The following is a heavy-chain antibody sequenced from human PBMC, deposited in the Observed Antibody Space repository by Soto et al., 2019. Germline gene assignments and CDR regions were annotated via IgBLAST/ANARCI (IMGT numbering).Heavy chain of an antibody. V-gene: IGHV3-48*01. CDR2: ISSSSSTI. D-gene: IGHD1-7*01. CDR1: GFTFSSYS. J-gene: IGHJ6*03. CDR3: ARGELELPPQLAYYYYYYMDV. Sequence: GGSLRLSCAASGFTFSSYSMNWVRQAPGKGLEWVSYISSSSSTIYYADSVKGRFTISRDNAKNSLYLQMNSLRAEDTAVYYCARGELELPPQLAYYYYYYMDVWGKGTTVTVSS.